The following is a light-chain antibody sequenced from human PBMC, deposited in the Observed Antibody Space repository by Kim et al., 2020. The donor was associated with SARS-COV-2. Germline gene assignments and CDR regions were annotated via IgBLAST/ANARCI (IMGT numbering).Light chain of an antibody. V-gene: IGLV2-11*01. CDR3: CSYAGSFSFV. CDR1: STDVGAYPY. CDR2: DVS. Sequence: QSALTQPRSVSGSRGQSVTISCTGTSTDVGAYPYVSWYQQHPGEVPKLMVYDVSQRSSGVPDRFSGSKSGNTASLTISGLQPEDEADCYCCSYAGSFSFVFGLGTKVTVL. J-gene: IGLJ1*01.